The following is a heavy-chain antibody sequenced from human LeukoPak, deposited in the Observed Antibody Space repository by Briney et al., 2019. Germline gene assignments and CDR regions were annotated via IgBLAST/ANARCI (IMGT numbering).Heavy chain of an antibody. CDR2: IYYSGST. J-gene: IGHJ4*02. D-gene: IGHD3-9*01. CDR3: ASCHYDILTGYYYHFDY. V-gene: IGHV4-59*08. CDR1: GGSLSSYY. Sequence: PSETLSLTCTVSGGSLSSYYWSWIRQPPGKGLEWIGYIYYSGSTNYNPSLKSRVTISVDTSKNQFSLTLSSVTAADTAVYYCASCHYDILTGYYYHFDYWGQGTLVTVSS.